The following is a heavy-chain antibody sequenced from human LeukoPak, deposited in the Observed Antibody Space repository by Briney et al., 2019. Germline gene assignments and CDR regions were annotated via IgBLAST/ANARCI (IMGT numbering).Heavy chain of an antibody. CDR2: ITASSTYI. D-gene: IGHD4-17*01. Sequence: SGGSLRLSCAASGFTFDDYAMHWVRQAPGKGLEWVASITASSTYIYYADSLEGRFTISRDNAKSSLFLQMDSLSPDDTAVYYCARDPTDFWGQGTLVTVSS. V-gene: IGHV3-21*01. CDR3: ARDPTDF. J-gene: IGHJ4*02. CDR1: GFTFDDYA.